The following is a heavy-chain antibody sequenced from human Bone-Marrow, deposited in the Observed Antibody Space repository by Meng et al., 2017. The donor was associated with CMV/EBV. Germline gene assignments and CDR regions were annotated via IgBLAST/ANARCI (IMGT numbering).Heavy chain of an antibody. D-gene: IGHD1-26*01. CDR2: ISYDGSNK. J-gene: IGHJ4*02. Sequence: GGSLRLSCAASGFTFSSYAMHWVRQAPGKGLEWVAVISYDGSNKYYADSVKGRFTISRDNSKNTLYLQMNSLRAEDTAVYYCASGSGSLEGYFDYWGQGKLVTVSS. CDR1: GFTFSSYA. CDR3: ASGSGSLEGYFDY. V-gene: IGHV3-30-3*01.